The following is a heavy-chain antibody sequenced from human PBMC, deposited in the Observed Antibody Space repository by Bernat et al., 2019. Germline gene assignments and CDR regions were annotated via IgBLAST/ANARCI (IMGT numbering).Heavy chain of an antibody. J-gene: IGHJ4*02. V-gene: IGHV1-69*04. CDR2: IIPILGIA. Sequence: QVQLVQSGAEVKKPGSSVKVSCKASGGTFSSYAISWVRQAPGQGLEWMGRIIPILGIANYTQKFQGRVTITADKSTSTAYMELSSLRSEDTAVYYCAREQEQLAHDYWGQGTLVTVSS. CDR1: GGTFSSYA. D-gene: IGHD6-13*01. CDR3: AREQEQLAHDY.